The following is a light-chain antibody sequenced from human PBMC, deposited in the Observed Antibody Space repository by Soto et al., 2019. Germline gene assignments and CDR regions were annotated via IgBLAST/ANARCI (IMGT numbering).Light chain of an antibody. CDR1: QSIVTY. CDR3: QQDYGTPWT. Sequence: DIQMTQSPSSLSASVGDRVTISCRASQSIVTYLNWYRQQPRRAPNLLIYAASSLQSGVPSRFNGSGSGTDFILTISSLQPEEFATYYCQQDYGTPWTFGQGTKVEIK. CDR2: AAS. V-gene: IGKV1-39*01. J-gene: IGKJ1*01.